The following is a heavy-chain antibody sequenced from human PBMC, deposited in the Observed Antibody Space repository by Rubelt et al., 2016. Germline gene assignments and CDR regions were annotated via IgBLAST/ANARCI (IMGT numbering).Heavy chain of an antibody. J-gene: IGHJ5*02. V-gene: IGHV4-59*08. D-gene: IGHD3-16*01. CDR2: ISYGGST. Sequence: QVQLHESGPGLVRPSETLSLTCTVSGDSLRGSYWAWMRHRPGVGLEWLGSISYGGSTKYKHSLKNRLSISVDTSKNLFALVLTSFTSSATATYYCARHGGDIAGDNGCDVWGPGTLVTVSS. CDR1: GDSLRGSY. CDR3: ARHGGDIAGDNGCDV.